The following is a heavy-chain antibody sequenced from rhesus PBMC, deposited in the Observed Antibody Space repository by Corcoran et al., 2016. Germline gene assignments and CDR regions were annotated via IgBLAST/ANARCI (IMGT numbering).Heavy chain of an antibody. J-gene: IGHJ3*01. CDR3: ARRVVGAILDDAFDF. CDR1: GFSLSTSGMG. Sequence: QVTLKESGPALVKPTQTLTLTCTFSGFSLSTSGMGVGWIRQPPRKTLEWLAQIYWDDNKRYTTSLKSRLTISKDTSKNQVVLTMTNMDPVDTATYYCARRVVGAILDDAFDFWGQGLMVTVSS. V-gene: IGHV2-1*01. D-gene: IGHD1-44*02. CDR2: IYWDDNK.